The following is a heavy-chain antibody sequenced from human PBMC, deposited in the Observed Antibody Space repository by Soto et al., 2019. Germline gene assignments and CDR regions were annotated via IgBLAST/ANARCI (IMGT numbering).Heavy chain of an antibody. CDR3: ARGHEGEYQPRWFDH. V-gene: IGHV3-33*01. D-gene: IGHD2-2*01. CDR2: IWYDGRKT. CDR1: GFTFNGYG. J-gene: IGHJ5*02. Sequence: QAQLVESGGGVVQPGRSLRLSCAASGFTFNGYGMHWVRQAPGKGLEWVAVIWYDGRKTYYADSVKGRFTASRDNSKDILYLQMNDLRVEDTAVYYCARGHEGEYQPRWFDHWGQGTLVTVSS.